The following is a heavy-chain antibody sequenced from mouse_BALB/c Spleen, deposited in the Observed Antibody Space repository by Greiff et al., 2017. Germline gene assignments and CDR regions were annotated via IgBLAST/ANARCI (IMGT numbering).Heavy chain of an antibody. V-gene: IGHV5-6-4*01. CDR3: TREGGNWYFDV. Sequence: EVHLVESGGGLVKPGGSLKLSCAASGFTFSRYTMSWVRPTPEKRLEWVATISSGGSYTYYPDSVKGRFTISRDNAKNTLYLQMSSLKSEDTAMYYCTREGGNWYFDVWGAGTTVTVSS. J-gene: IGHJ1*01. CDR1: GFTFSRYT. CDR2: ISSGGSYT.